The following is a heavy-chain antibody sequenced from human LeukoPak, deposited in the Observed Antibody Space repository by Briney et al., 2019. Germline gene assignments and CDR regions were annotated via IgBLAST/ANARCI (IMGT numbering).Heavy chain of an antibody. V-gene: IGHV4-31*03. D-gene: IGHD2-2*01. Sequence: SETLSLTCTVSGGSISSGGYYWSWIRQHPGKGLEWIGYIYYSGSTYYNPSLRSRVTISVDTSKNQFSLKLSSVTAADTAVYYCARERVVPAAMACYYYGMDVWGQGTTVTVSS. J-gene: IGHJ6*02. CDR2: IYYSGST. CDR1: GGSISSGGYY. CDR3: ARERVVPAAMACYYYGMDV.